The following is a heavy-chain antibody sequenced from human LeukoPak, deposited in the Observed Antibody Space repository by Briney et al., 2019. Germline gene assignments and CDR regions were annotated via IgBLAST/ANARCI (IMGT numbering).Heavy chain of an antibody. CDR2: IYTSGST. Sequence: SETLSLTCTVSGGSISSYYWSWIRQPAGKGLEWIGRIYTSGSTNYNPSLKSRVTISVDKSKNQFSLKLSSVTAADTAVYYCARWASLVLFDIWGQGTMVTVSS. V-gene: IGHV4-4*07. D-gene: IGHD3-10*01. CDR3: ARWASLVLFDI. J-gene: IGHJ3*02. CDR1: GGSISSYY.